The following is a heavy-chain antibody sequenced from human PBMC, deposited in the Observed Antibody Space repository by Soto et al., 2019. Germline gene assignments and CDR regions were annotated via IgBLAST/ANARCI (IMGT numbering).Heavy chain of an antibody. CDR1: GFPFIFYT. V-gene: IGHV3-64*02. CDR2: ISANGHTT. Sequence: GGSLRLSCTASGFPFIFYTMHWVRQAPGKGLEYVSAISANGHTTYYADSVKGRFTVSRDDSKNTLYLQMGSLRPEDMAVYYCARAHKTDYGDYVYDYWGRGTLVTASS. D-gene: IGHD4-17*01. J-gene: IGHJ4*02. CDR3: ARAHKTDYGDYVYDY.